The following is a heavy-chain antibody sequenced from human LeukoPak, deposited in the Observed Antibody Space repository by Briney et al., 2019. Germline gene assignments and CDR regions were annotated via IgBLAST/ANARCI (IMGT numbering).Heavy chain of an antibody. V-gene: IGHV4-4*07. D-gene: IGHD6-6*01. CDR2: IYTSGST. J-gene: IGHJ5*02. CDR1: GGSISSYY. CDR3: ARDFRGLRAARGNNWFDP. Sequence: SETLSLTCTVSGGSISSYYWSWIRQPAGKGLEWIGRIYTSGSTNYNPSLKSRVTMSVDTSKNQFSLKLSSVTAADTAVYYCARDFRGLRAARGNNWFDPWGQETLVTVSS.